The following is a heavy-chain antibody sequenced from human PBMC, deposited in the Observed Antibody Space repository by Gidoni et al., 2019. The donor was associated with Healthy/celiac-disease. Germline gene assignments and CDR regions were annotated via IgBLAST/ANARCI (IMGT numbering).Heavy chain of an antibody. V-gene: IGHV3-15*01. CDR2: IKSKTDGGTT. CDR3: TTGGEIVVVDGFTL. CDR1: GFTFSNAW. D-gene: IGHD3-22*01. Sequence: EVQLVESGGGLLKPGGSLRLSCAASGFTFSNAWMSWVRQAPGRGLEWVGRIKSKTDGGTTDYAAPVKGRFTTSRDDSKNTLYLQMNSLKTEDTAVYYCTTGGEIVVVDGFTLWGQGTLVTVSS. J-gene: IGHJ4*02.